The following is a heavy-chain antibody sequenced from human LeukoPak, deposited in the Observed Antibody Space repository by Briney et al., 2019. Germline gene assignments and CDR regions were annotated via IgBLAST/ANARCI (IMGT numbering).Heavy chain of an antibody. CDR3: AKEEEAYCGGDCYSEYFQH. Sequence: GGSLRLSCAASGFTFSSYSMNWVRQAPGKGLEWVAVISYDGSNKYYADSVKGRFTISRDNSKNTLYLEMNSLRAEDTAVYYCAKEEEAYCGGDCYSEYFQHWGQGTLVTVSS. J-gene: IGHJ1*01. CDR2: ISYDGSNK. D-gene: IGHD2-21*02. CDR1: GFTFSSYS. V-gene: IGHV3-30*18.